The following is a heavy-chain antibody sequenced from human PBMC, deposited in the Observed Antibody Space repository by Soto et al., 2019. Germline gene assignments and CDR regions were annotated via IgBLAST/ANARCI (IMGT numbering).Heavy chain of an antibody. CDR3: ARDSGYSYGTLYYYYYYGMDV. D-gene: IGHD5-18*01. V-gene: IGHV3-7*01. CDR1: GFTFSSYW. Sequence: GGSLRLSCAASGFTFSSYWMSWVRQAPGKGLEWVANIKQDGSEKYYVDSVKGRFTISRDNAKNSLYLQMNSLRAEDTAVYYCARDSGYSYGTLYYYYYYGMDVWGQGTTVTVSS. CDR2: IKQDGSEK. J-gene: IGHJ6*02.